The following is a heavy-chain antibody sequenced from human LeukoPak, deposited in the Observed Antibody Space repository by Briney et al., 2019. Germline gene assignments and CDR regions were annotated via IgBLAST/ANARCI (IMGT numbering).Heavy chain of an antibody. CDR3: ARSTSRHSYFDY. J-gene: IGHJ4*02. V-gene: IGHV3-11*01. Sequence: GGSLRRSCAASGFTFSDYYMSWIRQAPGKGLEWVSYISSSGSTIYYVDSVKGRFTISRDNAKNSLYLQMNSLRAEDTAVYYCARSTSRHSYFDYWGQGTLVTVSS. CDR1: GFTFSDYY. CDR2: ISSSGSTI.